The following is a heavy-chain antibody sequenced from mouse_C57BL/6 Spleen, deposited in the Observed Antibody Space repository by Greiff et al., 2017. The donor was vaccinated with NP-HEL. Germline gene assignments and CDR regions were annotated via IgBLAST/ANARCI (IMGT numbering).Heavy chain of an antibody. CDR1: GFTFSSYA. V-gene: IGHV5-9-1*02. J-gene: IGHJ3*01. CDR2: ISSGGDYI. Sequence: EVMLVESGEGLVKPGGSLKLSCAASGFTFSSYAMSWVRQTPEKRLEWVAYISSGGDYIYYADTVKGRFTISRDNARNTLYLQMSSLKSEDTAMYYCTRDEAQATFAYWGQGTLVTVSA. CDR3: TRDEAQATFAY. D-gene: IGHD3-2*02.